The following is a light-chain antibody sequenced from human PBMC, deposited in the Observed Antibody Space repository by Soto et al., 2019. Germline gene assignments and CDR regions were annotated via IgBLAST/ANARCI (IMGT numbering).Light chain of an antibody. Sequence: DIQMTQSPSTLSASVEDRVTITCRASQSISSWLAWYQQKPGKAPKLLIYKASSLESGVPSRFSGSGSGTEFTLTISSLQPDDFATYYCQQYYSYSFWTFGQGTKVEIK. CDR1: QSISSW. J-gene: IGKJ1*01. V-gene: IGKV1-5*03. CDR3: QQYYSYSFWT. CDR2: KAS.